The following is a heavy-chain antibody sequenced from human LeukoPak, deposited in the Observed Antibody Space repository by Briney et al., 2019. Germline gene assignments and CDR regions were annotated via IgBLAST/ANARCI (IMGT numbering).Heavy chain of an antibody. D-gene: IGHD2-2*02. CDR2: ISGSGGST. V-gene: IGHV3-23*01. CDR1: GFTFSSYA. Sequence: GGSLRLSCAASGFTFSSYAMSWVSQAPGKGLEWVSAISGSGGSTYYADSVKGRFTISRDNSKNTLYLQMNSLRAEDTAVYYCAKDRWYCSSTSCYTTDWGQGTLVTVSS. CDR3: AKDRWYCSSTSCYTTD. J-gene: IGHJ4*02.